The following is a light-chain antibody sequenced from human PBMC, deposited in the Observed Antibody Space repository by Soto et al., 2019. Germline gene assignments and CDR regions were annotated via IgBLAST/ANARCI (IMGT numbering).Light chain of an antibody. J-gene: IGLJ1*01. CDR3: CSYAGSPYV. CDR2: DVL. CDR1: SSDVGGYEY. V-gene: IGLV2-8*01. Sequence: QSALNQPPSASGSPGQSVTISCTGTSSDVGGYEYVSWYQQHPGKAPKLIIYDVLKRPSGVPDRFSGSKSANTASLTISGLQAEDEADYYCCSYAGSPYVFGTGTKVTVL.